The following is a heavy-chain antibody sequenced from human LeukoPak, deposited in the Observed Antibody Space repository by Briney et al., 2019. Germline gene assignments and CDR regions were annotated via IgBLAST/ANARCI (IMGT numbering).Heavy chain of an antibody. J-gene: IGHJ4*02. CDR2: INHSGST. CDR3: AGNMVRGVFGGD. D-gene: IGHD3-10*01. V-gene: IGHV4-34*01. Sequence: SETLSLTCAVYGGSFSGYYWSWIRQPPGKGLEWIGEINHSGSTNYNPSLKSRVTISVDTSKNQFSLKLSSVTAADTAVYYCAGNMVRGVFGGDWGQGTLVTVSS. CDR1: GGSFSGYY.